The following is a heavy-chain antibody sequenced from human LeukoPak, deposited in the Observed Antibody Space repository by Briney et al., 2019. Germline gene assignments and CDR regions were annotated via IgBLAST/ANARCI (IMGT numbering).Heavy chain of an antibody. V-gene: IGHV3-21*01. CDR3: ARDQDIPYCSSTSCYYYNWFDP. Sequence: GGSLRLSCAASGFTFSSYSMNWVRQAPGKGLEWVSSISSSSSYIYYADSVKGRFTISRDNAKNSLYLQMNSLRAEDTAVYYCARDQDIPYCSSTSCYYYNWFDPWGQGTLVTVSS. CDR1: GFTFSSYS. J-gene: IGHJ5*02. CDR2: ISSSSSYI. D-gene: IGHD2-2*01.